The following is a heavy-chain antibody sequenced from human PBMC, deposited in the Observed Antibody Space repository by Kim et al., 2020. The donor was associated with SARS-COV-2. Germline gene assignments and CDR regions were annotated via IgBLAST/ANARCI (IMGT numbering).Heavy chain of an antibody. Sequence: GGSLRLSCAATGFTFSSHAMSWVRQAPGKGLEWVSTITTSGGNTYYADSVKGRFTISRDNSKNTLYLQMNSLRGEDTAVYYCAKRGVWVYFDYWGQGTLVTVSS. J-gene: IGHJ4*02. CDR2: ITTSGGNT. D-gene: IGHD2-8*01. CDR3: AKRGVWVYFDY. CDR1: GFTFSSHA. V-gene: IGHV3-23*01.